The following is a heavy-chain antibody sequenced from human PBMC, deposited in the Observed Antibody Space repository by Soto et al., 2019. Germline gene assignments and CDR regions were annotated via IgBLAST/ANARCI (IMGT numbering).Heavy chain of an antibody. CDR2: INAGNGNT. CDR1: GYIFTNYP. Sequence: QVHLVQSGAEEKKPGASVKVSCKASGYIFTNYPMNWVRQAPGQGLEWMGWINAGNGNTKYSQKFQGRVTITRDTSASTAYLELSSLRSEDTAIYYCARDQASYYHGMDVWGPGTTVTVSS. V-gene: IGHV1-3*05. CDR3: ARDQASYYHGMDV. J-gene: IGHJ6*02.